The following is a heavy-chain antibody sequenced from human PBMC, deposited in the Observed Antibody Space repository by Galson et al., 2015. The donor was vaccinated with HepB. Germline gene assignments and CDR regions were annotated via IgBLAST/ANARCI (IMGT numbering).Heavy chain of an antibody. V-gene: IGHV1-3*01. CDR2: INAGNGNT. CDR1: GYTFTSYA. J-gene: IGHJ4*02. Sequence: SVKVSCKASGYTFTSYAMHWVRQAPGQRLEWMGWINAGNGNTKYSQKFQGRVTITRDTSASTAYMELSSLRSEDTAVYYCARARVGLRITMIVVLKYWGQGTLVTVSS. D-gene: IGHD3-22*01. CDR3: ARARVGLRITMIVVLKY.